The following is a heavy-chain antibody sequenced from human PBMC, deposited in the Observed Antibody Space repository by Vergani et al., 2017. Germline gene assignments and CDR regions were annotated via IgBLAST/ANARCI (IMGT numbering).Heavy chain of an antibody. Sequence: EVQLVESGGGLVQPGGSLRLSCAASGFTFSSYWMHWVRQAPGKGLVWVSRINSDGSSTSYADSVKGRFTISRDNAKNTLYLQMNSLRAEDTAAYYCASGGYYDFWSGYTAVDYWGQGTLVTVSS. D-gene: IGHD3-3*01. J-gene: IGHJ4*02. V-gene: IGHV3-74*01. CDR2: INSDGSST. CDR1: GFTFSSYW. CDR3: ASGGYYDFWSGYTAVDY.